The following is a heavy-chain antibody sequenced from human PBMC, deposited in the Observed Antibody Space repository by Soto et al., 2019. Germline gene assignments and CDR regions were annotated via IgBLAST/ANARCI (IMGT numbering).Heavy chain of an antibody. V-gene: IGHV3-23*01. J-gene: IGHJ3*02. D-gene: IGHD6-13*01. Sequence: EVQLLESGGGLVQPGGSLRLSCAASGFTFSSYAMSWVRQAPGKGLEWVSAISGSGGSTYYADSVKGRFTISRDNSKNTLYLQMNSLRAEDTAVYYCANLGRIAAAANGAFDIWGQGTMVTVSS. CDR1: GFTFSSYA. CDR2: ISGSGGST. CDR3: ANLGRIAAAANGAFDI.